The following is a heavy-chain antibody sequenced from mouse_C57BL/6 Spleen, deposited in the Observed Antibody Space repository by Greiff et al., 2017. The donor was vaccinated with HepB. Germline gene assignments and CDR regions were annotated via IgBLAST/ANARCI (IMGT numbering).Heavy chain of an antibody. V-gene: IGHV1-53*01. CDR1: GYTFTSYW. J-gene: IGHJ1*03. CDR3: AREVRDYDGAWYFDD. D-gene: IGHD2-4*01. Sequence: QVQLQQPGTELVKPGASVKLFCKASGYTFTSYWMPLVKQRPGQGLEWIRNINPSNGGTNFNEKFKSKATLTGDKSSSTADMQLSSLTSEDPAVYYGAREVRDYDGAWYFDDWGTGTTVTVSS. CDR2: INPSNGGT.